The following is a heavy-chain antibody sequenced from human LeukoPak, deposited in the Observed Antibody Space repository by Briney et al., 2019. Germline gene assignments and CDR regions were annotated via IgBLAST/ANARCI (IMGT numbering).Heavy chain of an antibody. CDR2: INPSGGST. J-gene: IGHJ4*02. Sequence: VASVKVSCKASGYTFTSYYMHWVRQAPGQGLEWMGIINPSGGSTSYAQKFQGRVTMTRDTSTSTVYMKLSSLRSEDTAVYYCARVRGVVAAILAIDYWGQGTLVTVSS. CDR3: ARVRGVVAAILAIDY. CDR1: GYTFTSYY. D-gene: IGHD2-15*01. V-gene: IGHV1-46*01.